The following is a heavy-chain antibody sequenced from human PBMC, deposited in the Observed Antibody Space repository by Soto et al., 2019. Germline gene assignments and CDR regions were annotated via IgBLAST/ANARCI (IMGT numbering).Heavy chain of an antibody. CDR1: GYSFTSYW. CDR3: ARHIAAVGDWFDP. Sequence: GESLKISCKGSGYSFTSYWISWVRQMPGKGLEWMGRIDPSDSYTNYSPSFQGHVTISADKSXXXXXXXXXXXXXXXXXMYYCARHIAAVGDWFDPWGQGTLXTXSS. J-gene: IGHJ5*02. CDR2: IDPSDSYT. D-gene: IGHD6-13*01. V-gene: IGHV5-10-1*01.